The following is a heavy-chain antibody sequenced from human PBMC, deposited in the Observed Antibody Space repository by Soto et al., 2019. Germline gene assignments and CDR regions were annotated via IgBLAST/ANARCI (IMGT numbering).Heavy chain of an antibody. D-gene: IGHD6-13*01. CDR1: GYTLTELS. CDR3: ARDLKRYSSSWEDYYYGMDV. J-gene: IGHJ6*02. CDR2: FDPEDGET. Sequence: ASVKVSCKVSGYTLTELSMHWVRQAPGKGLEWMGGFDPEDGETIYAQKFQGRVTMTEDTSTDTAYMELSSLRSEDTAVYYCARDLKRYSSSWEDYYYGMDVWGQGTTVTVSS. V-gene: IGHV1-24*01.